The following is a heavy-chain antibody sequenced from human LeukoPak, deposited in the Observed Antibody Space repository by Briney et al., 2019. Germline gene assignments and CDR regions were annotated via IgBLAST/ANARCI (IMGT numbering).Heavy chain of an antibody. CDR1: GGSISSSSYY. D-gene: IGHD6-19*01. CDR3: ARTVAVAGRRDFDY. Sequence: PSETLSLTCTVSGGSISSSSYYWGWIRQPPGKGLEWIGSIYYSGSTYYNPSLKSRVTISVGTSKNQFSLKLSSVTAADTAVYYCARTVAVAGRRDFDYWGQGTLVTVSS. J-gene: IGHJ4*02. V-gene: IGHV4-39*01. CDR2: IYYSGST.